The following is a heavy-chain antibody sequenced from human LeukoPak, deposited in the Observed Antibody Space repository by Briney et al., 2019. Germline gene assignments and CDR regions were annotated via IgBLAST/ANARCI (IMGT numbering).Heavy chain of an antibody. CDR3: ALEHQSRYYFDY. D-gene: IGHD1/OR15-1a*01. V-gene: IGHV1-8*01. Sequence: ASVKVSCKASGYTFTSYDINWVRQATGQGLEWMGWMNPNSGNTGYAQKFQGRVTMTRNTSISTAYMELSSLRSEDTVVYYCALEHQSRYYFDYWGQGTLVTVSS. CDR2: MNPNSGNT. CDR1: GYTFTSYD. J-gene: IGHJ4*02.